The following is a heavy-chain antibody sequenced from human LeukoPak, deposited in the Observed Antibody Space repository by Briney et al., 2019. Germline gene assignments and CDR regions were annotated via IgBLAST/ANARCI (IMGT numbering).Heavy chain of an antibody. V-gene: IGHV3-30*02. CDR2: IRYDGSNK. CDR1: GFTFSSYG. J-gene: IGHJ4*02. Sequence: GGSLRLSCAASGFTFSSYGMHWVRQAPGKGLEWVAFIRYDGSNKYYADSVKGRFTISRDNAKNSLYLQMNSLRAEDTAVYYCARDHPPGYCTNGECYRGLDYWGQGTLVTVSS. CDR3: ARDHPPGYCTNGECYRGLDY. D-gene: IGHD2-8*01.